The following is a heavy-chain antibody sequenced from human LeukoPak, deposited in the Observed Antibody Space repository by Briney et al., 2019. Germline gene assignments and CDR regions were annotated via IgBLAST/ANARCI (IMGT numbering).Heavy chain of an antibody. D-gene: IGHD2-2*01. J-gene: IGHJ4*02. V-gene: IGHV3-21*01. Sequence: GGSLRLPCAASGFSFSSYNMNWVRLAPGKGLEWVSSISTSNSYIYCADSVKGRFTISRDNAQSSLYLQMNSLTAEDTAVYYCARDRPRYCGRTSCPVDYWGQGILVTVSS. CDR3: ARDRPRYCGRTSCPVDY. CDR2: ISTSNSYI. CDR1: GFSFSSYN.